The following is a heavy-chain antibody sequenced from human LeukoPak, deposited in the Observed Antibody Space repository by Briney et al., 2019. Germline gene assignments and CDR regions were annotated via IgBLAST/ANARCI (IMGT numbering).Heavy chain of an antibody. CDR2: ISSSSSHT. Sequence: NPGGSLRLSCAASRFTVSSNYMTWVRQAPGKGLEWVASISSSSSHTYYADSLKGRFIISRDNAKNSLSLQMDSLSADDTAVYYCAGGRWELLRMDHWGQGALVTVSS. CDR3: AGGRWELLRMDH. J-gene: IGHJ4*02. D-gene: IGHD1-26*01. CDR1: RFTVSSNY. V-gene: IGHV3-21*06.